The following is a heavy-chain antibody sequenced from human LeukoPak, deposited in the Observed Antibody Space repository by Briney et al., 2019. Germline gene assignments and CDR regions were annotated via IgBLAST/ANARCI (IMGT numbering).Heavy chain of an antibody. CDR3: AKVRYGVVVITPNYFDY. D-gene: IGHD3-10*01. V-gene: IGHV3-23*01. CDR1: GFTFARYA. CDR2: ISGSGSTT. J-gene: IGHJ4*02. Sequence: GGSLRLSCAASGFTFARYAMSWVRQAPGKGLEWVSGISGSGSTTHYADSVKGRFTISRDTSKNTLYLQMNSLRAEDSAVYYCAKVRYGVVVITPNYFDYWGQGTLVTVSS.